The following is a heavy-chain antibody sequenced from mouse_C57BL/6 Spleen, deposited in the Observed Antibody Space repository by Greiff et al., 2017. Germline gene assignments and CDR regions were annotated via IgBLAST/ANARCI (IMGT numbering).Heavy chain of an antibody. CDR3: ARAYYYGSSSLAY. CDR1: GYTFTSYW. J-gene: IGHJ3*01. CDR2: INTSNGGP. V-gene: IGHV1-53*01. D-gene: IGHD1-1*01. Sequence: QVQLQQPGPELVKPGASVKLSCKASGYTFTSYWMHWVKQRPGQGLEWIGNINTSNGGPHYNEKFKSKATLTVDKSSSTAYMQLSSLTSEDSAVYYCARAYYYGSSSLAYWGQGTLVTVSA.